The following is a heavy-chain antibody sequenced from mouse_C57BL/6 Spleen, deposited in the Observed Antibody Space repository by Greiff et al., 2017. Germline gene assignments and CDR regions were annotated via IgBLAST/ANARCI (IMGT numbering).Heavy chain of an antibody. CDR2: SRNKANDYTT. CDR1: GFTFSDFY. CDR3: ARDDYYGSRYFDV. Sequence: EVKLVESGGGLVQSGRSLRLSCATSGFTFSDFYMEWVRQAPGKGLEWIAASRNKANDYTTEYSASVKGRFIVSRDTSQSILYLQMNALRAEDTAIYYCARDDYYGSRYFDVWGTGTTVTVSS. D-gene: IGHD1-1*01. J-gene: IGHJ1*03. V-gene: IGHV7-1*01.